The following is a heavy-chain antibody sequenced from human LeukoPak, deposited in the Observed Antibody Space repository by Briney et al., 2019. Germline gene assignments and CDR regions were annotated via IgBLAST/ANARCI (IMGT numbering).Heavy chain of an antibody. V-gene: IGHV3-23*01. J-gene: IGHJ4*02. Sequence: GGSLRLSCAASGFTFSSFAMSWVRQAPGKGLEWVSGISGSGGSTYYADSMKGRFTISRDNSKNTLYLQMNSLRAEDTAVYYCARDRENYYFDYWGQGTLVTVSS. D-gene: IGHD1-26*01. CDR1: GFTFSSFA. CDR2: ISGSGGST. CDR3: ARDRENYYFDY.